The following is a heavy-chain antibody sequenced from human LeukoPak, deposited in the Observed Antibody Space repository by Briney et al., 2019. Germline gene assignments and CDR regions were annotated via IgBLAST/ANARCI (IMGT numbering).Heavy chain of an antibody. D-gene: IGHD1-26*01. V-gene: IGHV4-59*01. CDR2: IYYSGST. J-gene: IGHJ5*02. CDR3: ARGYSGSYGRFDP. CDR1: GGSTSSFY. Sequence: KTSETLSLTCTVSGGSTSSFYWSWIRQPPGKGLEWIGYIYYSGSTNYNPSLKSRVTISVDTSKNQFSLNLSSVTAADTAVYYCARGYSGSYGRFDPWGQGTLVTVSS.